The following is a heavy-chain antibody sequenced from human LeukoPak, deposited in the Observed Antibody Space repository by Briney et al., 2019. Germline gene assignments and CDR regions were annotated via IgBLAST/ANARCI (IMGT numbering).Heavy chain of an antibody. CDR2: IYHTGSA. Sequence: SETLSLTCVVSGYSISSGYQWAWIRQSPGKGLEWIGSIYHTGSAHYNPSLQSRVTISVDTSNNQFSLRLNSVTAADTAIYYCARDPRWLTPDCTSTSCYENYFDPWSQGTLVTVSS. J-gene: IGHJ5*02. V-gene: IGHV4-38-2*02. CDR1: GYSISSGYQ. CDR3: ARDPRWLTPDCTSTSCYENYFDP. D-gene: IGHD2-2*01.